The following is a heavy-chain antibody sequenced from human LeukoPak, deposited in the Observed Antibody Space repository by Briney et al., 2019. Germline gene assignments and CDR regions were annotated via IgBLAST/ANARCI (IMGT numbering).Heavy chain of an antibody. CDR3: ARDWELLRESDAFDI. V-gene: IGHV1-18*01. D-gene: IGHD1-26*01. CDR1: GYTFTSYG. CDR2: ISAYNGNT. Sequence: GASVKVSCKASGYTFTSYGISWVRQAPGQGLEWMGWISAYNGNTNYAQKLQGRVTMTTDTSTSTAYMELRSLRSDDTAVYYCARDWELLRESDAFDIWGQGTMVTVSS. J-gene: IGHJ3*02.